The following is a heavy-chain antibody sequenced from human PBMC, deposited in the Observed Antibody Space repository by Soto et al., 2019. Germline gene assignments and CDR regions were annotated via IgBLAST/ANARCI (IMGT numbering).Heavy chain of an antibody. J-gene: IGHJ6*02. CDR3: ARSAPRRSSWYSLPEDYYYYGMDV. CDR1: GFTFSSYA. D-gene: IGHD6-13*01. CDR2: ISYDGSNK. V-gene: IGHV3-30-3*01. Sequence: GGSLRLSCAASGFTFSSYAMHWVRQAPGKGLEWVAVISYDGSNKYYADSVKGRFTISRDNSKNTLYLQMNSLRAEDTAVYYCARSAPRRSSWYSLPEDYYYYGMDVWGQGTTVTVSS.